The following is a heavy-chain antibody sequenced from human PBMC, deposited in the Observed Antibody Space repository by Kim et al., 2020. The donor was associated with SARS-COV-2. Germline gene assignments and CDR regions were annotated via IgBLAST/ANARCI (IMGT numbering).Heavy chain of an antibody. CDR2: IHYSGTF. V-gene: IGHV4-39*01. J-gene: IGHJ5*02. CDR1: GGTISSSSHH. D-gene: IGHD1-26*01. Sequence: SETLSLTCTVSGGTISSSSHHWGWIRQSPGKGLEWIGSIHYSGTFIYNPSLNSRVTISLDTSKNHFSLKLSSVTVADTAVYYCPGHLVVGPTLYNWFDPWGQGTLVTVSS. CDR3: PGHLVVGPTLYNWFDP.